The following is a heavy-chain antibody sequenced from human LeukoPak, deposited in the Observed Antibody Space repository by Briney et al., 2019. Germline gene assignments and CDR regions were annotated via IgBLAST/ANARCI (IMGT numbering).Heavy chain of an antibody. J-gene: IGHJ4*02. CDR2: IYYSGST. D-gene: IGHD2-2*01. CDR1: GGSISSGDYY. CDR3: ARVHQLLSYYFDY. V-gene: IGHV4-30-4*08. Sequence: SETLSLTCTVSGGSISSGDYYWSWSRQPPGKGLEWIVYIYYSGSTYYNPSLKSRVTISVDTSKNQFSLKLSSVTAADTAVYYCARVHQLLSYYFDYWGQGTLVTVSS.